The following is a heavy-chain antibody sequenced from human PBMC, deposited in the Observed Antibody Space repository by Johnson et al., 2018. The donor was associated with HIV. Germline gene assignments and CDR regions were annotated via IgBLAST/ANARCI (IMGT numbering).Heavy chain of an antibody. CDR3: ARVGYSSSWYGGYGAFDI. V-gene: IGHV3-7*05. D-gene: IGHD6-13*01. J-gene: IGHJ3*02. CDR1: GFTFSNAW. CDR2: IKQDGSEK. Sequence: VQLVESGGGLVQPGGSLRLSCAASGFTFSNAWMSWVRQAPGKGLEWVANIKQDGSEKYYVDSVKGRFTISRDNAKNSLYLQMNRLRAEATAVYYCARVGYSSSWYGGYGAFDIWGQGTMVTVSS.